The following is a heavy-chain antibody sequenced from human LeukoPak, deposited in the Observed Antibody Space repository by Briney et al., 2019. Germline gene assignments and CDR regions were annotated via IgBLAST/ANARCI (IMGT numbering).Heavy chain of an antibody. Sequence: GGSLRLSCAASGFTLSRYAMSWVRQAPGKGLEWVSSISSSSSYIYYADSVKGRFTISRDNAKNSLYLQMNSLRAEDTAVYYCARGSLVTTSRDAFDIWGQGTMVTVSS. V-gene: IGHV3-21*01. J-gene: IGHJ3*02. CDR1: GFTLSRYA. CDR2: ISSSSSYI. D-gene: IGHD4-17*01. CDR3: ARGSLVTTSRDAFDI.